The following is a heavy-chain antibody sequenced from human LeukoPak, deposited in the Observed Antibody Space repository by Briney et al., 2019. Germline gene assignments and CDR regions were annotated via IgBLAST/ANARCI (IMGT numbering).Heavy chain of an antibody. Sequence: ASVKVSCKASGHTFTGYYMHWVRQAPGQGLEWMGWINPNSGGTNYAQKFQGRVTMTRDTSISTAYMELSRLRSDDTAVYYCARDLGLLRYYYGTDVWGQGTTVTVSS. V-gene: IGHV1-2*02. J-gene: IGHJ6*02. CDR2: INPNSGGT. CDR3: ARDLGLLRYYYGTDV. D-gene: IGHD5-12*01. CDR1: GHTFTGYY.